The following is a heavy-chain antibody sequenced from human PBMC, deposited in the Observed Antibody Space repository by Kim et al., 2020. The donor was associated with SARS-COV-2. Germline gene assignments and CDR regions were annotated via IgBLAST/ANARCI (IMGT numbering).Heavy chain of an antibody. CDR2: T. Sequence: TNYNPSLKSRVTISVDTSKNQFSLKLSSVTAADTAVYYCARKGPPYYFDYWGQGTLVTVSS. J-gene: IGHJ4*02. V-gene: IGHV4-34*01. CDR3: ARKGPPYYFDY.